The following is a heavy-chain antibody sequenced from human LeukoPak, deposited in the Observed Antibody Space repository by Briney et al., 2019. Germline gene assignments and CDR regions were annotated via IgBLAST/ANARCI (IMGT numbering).Heavy chain of an antibody. J-gene: IGHJ3*02. V-gene: IGHV4-34*01. CDR2: IKHSGST. D-gene: IGHD6-13*01. Sequence: PSETLSLTCAVYGGSFSGYYWSWIRQPPGKGLEWIGEIKHSGSTNYNPSLKSRVTISVDTSKNQFSLKLSSVTAADTAVYYCARVGIVAAGTDDAFDIWGQGTMVTVSS. CDR3: ARVGIVAAGTDDAFDI. CDR1: GGSFSGYY.